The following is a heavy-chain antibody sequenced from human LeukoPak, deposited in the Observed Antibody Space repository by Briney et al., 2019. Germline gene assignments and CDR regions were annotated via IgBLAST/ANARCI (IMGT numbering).Heavy chain of an antibody. CDR1: GGSISSGSHY. D-gene: IGHD3-10*01. V-gene: IGHV4-39*01. CDR2: IYYSGST. CDR3: ARDPITNNWFDP. Sequence: PSETLSLTCTVSGGSISSGSHYWGWIRQPPGKGLEWIGSIYYSGSTYYNPSLKSRVTISVDTSKNQFSLKLSSVTAADTAVYYCARDPITNNWFDPWGQGTLVTVSS. J-gene: IGHJ5*02.